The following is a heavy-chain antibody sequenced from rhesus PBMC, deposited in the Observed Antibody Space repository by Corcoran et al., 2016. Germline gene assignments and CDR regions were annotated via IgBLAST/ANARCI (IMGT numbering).Heavy chain of an antibody. V-gene: IGHV4-147*01. Sequence: QVQLQESGPGLVKPSETLSLTCAVSGYSISSNYWSWIRQPPGKGLEWIWYIYGNSGSTYYNPALKSRVTMSTDTSKNQFSLKLRAVTAADTAVYYCARAARQYGSSYYFDYWGQGVLVTVSS. CDR3: ARAARQYGSSYYFDY. J-gene: IGHJ4*01. CDR1: GYSISSNY. D-gene: IGHD4-29*01. CDR2: IYGNSGST.